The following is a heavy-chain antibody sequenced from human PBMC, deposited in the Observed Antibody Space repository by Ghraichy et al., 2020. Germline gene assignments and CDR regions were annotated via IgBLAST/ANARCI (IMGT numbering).Heavy chain of an antibody. Sequence: ETLSLTCAVYGGSFSGYYWSWIRQPPGKGLEWIGEINHSGSTNYNPSLKSRVTISVDTSKNQFSLKLSSVTAADTAVYYCAAYGGQVSHRAFDIWGQGTMVTVSS. CDR1: GGSFSGYY. CDR3: AAYGGQVSHRAFDI. D-gene: IGHD4-23*01. CDR2: INHSGST. J-gene: IGHJ3*02. V-gene: IGHV4-34*01.